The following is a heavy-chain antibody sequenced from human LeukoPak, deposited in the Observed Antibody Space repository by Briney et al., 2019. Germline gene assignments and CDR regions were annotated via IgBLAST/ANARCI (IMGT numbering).Heavy chain of an antibody. CDR3: ARALWFGELSSYYMDV. V-gene: IGHV5-51*01. CDR2: TYPGDSDT. Sequence: GESLKISCKGSGYSFTSYWIGWVRQMPGKGLEWMGITYPGDSDTRYSPSFQGQVTISADKSISTAYLQWSSLKASDTAMYYCARALWFGELSSYYMDVWGKGTTVTVSS. D-gene: IGHD3-10*01. J-gene: IGHJ6*03. CDR1: GYSFTSYW.